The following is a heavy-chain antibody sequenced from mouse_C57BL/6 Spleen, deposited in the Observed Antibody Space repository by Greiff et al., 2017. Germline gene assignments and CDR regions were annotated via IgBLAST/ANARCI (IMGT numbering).Heavy chain of an antibody. CDR2: IYPGDGDT. CDR1: GYAFSSSW. V-gene: IGHV1-82*01. J-gene: IGHJ2*01. CDR3: ARNWYVDD. D-gene: IGHD2-14*01. Sequence: QVQLKEPGPELVKPGASVKISCKASGYAFSSSWMNWVKQRPGKGLEWIGRIYPGDGDTNYNGKFKGKATLTADKSSSTAYMQLSSLTSEDSAVYFCARNWYVDDWGQGTTLTVSS.